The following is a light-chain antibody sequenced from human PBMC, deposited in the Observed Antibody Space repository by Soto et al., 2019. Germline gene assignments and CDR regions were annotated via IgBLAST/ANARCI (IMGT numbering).Light chain of an antibody. Sequence: QAVVTQPPSASGTPGQRVTISCSGSSSNIGSNTVNWYQQLPGTAPKLLIYSNNQRPSGVPDRFSGSKSGTSASLAISGLQSEDEADYYCAAWDESLSGLVFGGGTKVTVL. J-gene: IGLJ2*01. CDR3: AAWDESLSGLV. V-gene: IGLV1-44*01. CDR1: SSNIGSNT. CDR2: SNN.